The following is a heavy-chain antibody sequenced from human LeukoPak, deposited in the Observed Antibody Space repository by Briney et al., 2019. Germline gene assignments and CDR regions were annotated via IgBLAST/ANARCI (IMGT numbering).Heavy chain of an antibody. CDR2: IWYDGSNK. V-gene: IGHV3-33*01. J-gene: IGHJ4*02. CDR1: GFTFSSYG. Sequence: GGSLRLSCAASGFTFSSYGMHWVRQAPGKGLEWVAVIWYDGSNKYYADSVKGRFTISRDNSKNTLYLQMNSLRAEDTAVYYCARDIAQGYSSGLDYWGQGTLVTVSS. D-gene: IGHD6-19*01. CDR3: ARDIAQGYSSGLDY.